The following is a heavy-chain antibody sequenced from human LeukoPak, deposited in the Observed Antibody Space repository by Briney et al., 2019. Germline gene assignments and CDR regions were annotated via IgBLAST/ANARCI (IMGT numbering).Heavy chain of an antibody. Sequence: SETLSLTCTVSGGSIGSSSYYWTWIRQPAGKGLEWIGRIYTSGSTDYNPSLKSRVTMSIDTSKNQFSLKLSSVTSADTAVYYCARAGRMAEPGTFDIWGQGTMVTVSS. D-gene: IGHD6-19*01. V-gene: IGHV4-61*02. J-gene: IGHJ3*02. CDR1: GGSIGSSSYY. CDR2: IYTSGST. CDR3: ARAGRMAEPGTFDI.